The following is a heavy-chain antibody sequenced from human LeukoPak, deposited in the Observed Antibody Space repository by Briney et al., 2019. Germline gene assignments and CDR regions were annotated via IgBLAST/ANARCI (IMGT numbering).Heavy chain of an antibody. D-gene: IGHD1-26*01. CDR1: GYTLTELS. J-gene: IGHJ3*02. CDR3: ATDEIHSGSYWMVDAFDI. V-gene: IGHV1-24*01. Sequence: ASVNVSCKVSGYTLTELSMHWVRQAPGKGLEWMGGFDPEDGETIYAQKFQGRVTMTEDTSTDTAYMELSSLRSEDTAVYYCATDEIHSGSYWMVDAFDIWGQGTMVTVSS. CDR2: FDPEDGET.